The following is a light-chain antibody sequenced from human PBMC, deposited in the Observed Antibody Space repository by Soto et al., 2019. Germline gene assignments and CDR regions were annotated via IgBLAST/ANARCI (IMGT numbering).Light chain of an antibody. Sequence: DIQMTQSPTSVSASVGDRVTITCRASQDIGNWLAWYQQKPGKAPKLLIFGASSLQSGVPSRFSGNRSGTDFTLTVSGLQPEDSAVYYCQQYGSSPLTFGGGTKVEIK. J-gene: IGKJ4*01. CDR3: QQYGSSPLT. CDR2: GAS. V-gene: IGKV1-12*01. CDR1: QDIGNW.